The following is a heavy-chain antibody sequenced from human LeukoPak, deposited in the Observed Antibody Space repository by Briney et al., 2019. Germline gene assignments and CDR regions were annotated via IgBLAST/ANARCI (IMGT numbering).Heavy chain of an antibody. CDR3: ARRNYYDSSAPFDP. D-gene: IGHD3-22*01. J-gene: IGHJ5*02. CDR2: IYYSGST. CDR1: GGSISSYY. Sequence: SETLSLTCTVSGGSISSYYWSWIRQPPGRGLEWIGYIYYSGSTNYNPSLKSRVTISVDTSKNQFSLKLSSVTAADTAVYYCARRNYYDSSAPFDPWGQGTLVTVSS. V-gene: IGHV4-59*01.